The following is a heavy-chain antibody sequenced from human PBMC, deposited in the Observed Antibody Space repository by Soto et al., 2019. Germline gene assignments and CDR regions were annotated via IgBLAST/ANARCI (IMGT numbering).Heavy chain of an antibody. Sequence: QVQVVQSGAEVKKPGASVKVSCKTSGYTFINYHVHWVRQAPGQGLEWMGAINPNGGSTTYAQHLQGIITMTSDASTSTVYMDLSRLRSDDTAVYYWDLPKNPLGWYNFWGQGSLGTVS. J-gene: IGHJ4*02. CDR2: INPNGGST. CDR3: DLPKNPLGWYNF. V-gene: IGHV1-46*01. D-gene: IGHD6-19*01. CDR1: GYTFINYH.